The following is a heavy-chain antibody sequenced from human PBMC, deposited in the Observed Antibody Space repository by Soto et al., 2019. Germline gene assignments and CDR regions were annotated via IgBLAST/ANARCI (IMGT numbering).Heavy chain of an antibody. CDR3: VKGYSKGDF. J-gene: IGHJ6*02. V-gene: IGHV3-23*01. Sequence: VQLLESGGGLVQPGGSLRLSCAASGFTFSTYAMNWVRQAPGNGLEWVSAISGSGGRIHYADPVKGRFTISRDNSTNTPHLPMNGLREEETAVNNGVKGYSKGDFWGQGTTVTVSS. CDR2: ISGSGGRI. CDR1: GFTFSTYA. D-gene: IGHD1-1*01.